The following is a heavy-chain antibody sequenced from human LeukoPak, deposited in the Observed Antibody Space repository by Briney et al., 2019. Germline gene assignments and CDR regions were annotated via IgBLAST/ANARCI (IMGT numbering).Heavy chain of an antibody. Sequence: GSLRLSCAASGFTFRNAWMSCVRQAPGKGLEWIGEVHLDGRTNYNPSLKSRLIMSVDLPENHISLKLTSVTAADTAVYYCAREGGFYRPLDYSGQGTLVTVSS. CDR2: VHLDGRT. J-gene: IGHJ4*02. CDR3: AREGGFYRPLDY. CDR1: GFTFRNAW. D-gene: IGHD3-3*01. V-gene: IGHV4-4*02.